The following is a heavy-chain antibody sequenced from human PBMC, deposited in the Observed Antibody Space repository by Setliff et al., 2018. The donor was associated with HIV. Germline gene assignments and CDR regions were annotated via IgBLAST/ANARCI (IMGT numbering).Heavy chain of an antibody. V-gene: IGHV4-31*03. CDR2: IFYSGST. CDR1: GDSIGSGGYY. CDR3: ARGGGYDRSGYYPFDY. D-gene: IGHD3-22*01. Sequence: PSETLSLTCTVSGDSIGSGGYYWSWIRQHPGKGLEWIGYIFYSGSTYYNPSLKSRVTISVDTSKNQFSLRLNSVTAADTAVYYCARGGGYDRSGYYPFDYWGQGTPVTVSS. J-gene: IGHJ4*02.